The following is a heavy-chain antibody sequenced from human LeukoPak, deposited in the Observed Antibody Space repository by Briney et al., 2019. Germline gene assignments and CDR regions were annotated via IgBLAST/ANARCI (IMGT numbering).Heavy chain of an antibody. D-gene: IGHD3-16*02. Sequence: SETLSLTCTVSGGSISTSYWNWVRQPPGKGLEWIGYFSTSGSTNYNPSLQSRVTISVDTSKHLFSLRLSSVTAADTAVYYCARHGRAVWGSHPTKAFDLWGPGTMVTVSS. CDR3: ARHGRAVWGSHPTKAFDL. J-gene: IGHJ3*01. V-gene: IGHV4-4*08. CDR1: GGSISTSY. CDR2: FSTSGST.